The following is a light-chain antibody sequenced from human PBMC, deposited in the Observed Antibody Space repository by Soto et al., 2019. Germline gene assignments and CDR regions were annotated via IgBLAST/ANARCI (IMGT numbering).Light chain of an antibody. V-gene: IGKV1-9*01. CDR3: QQLNSFTIT. CDR2: AAS. CDR1: QVISSY. J-gene: IGKJ5*01. Sequence: IQLYLAPAFLSAFAGDTFTIICRASQVISSYLAWYKTKPGRAPKIMIYAASTLPSGVPYRLSGIGSGTEFTLTITSLKPEDVATYYGQQLNSFTITFGQGTRVEIK.